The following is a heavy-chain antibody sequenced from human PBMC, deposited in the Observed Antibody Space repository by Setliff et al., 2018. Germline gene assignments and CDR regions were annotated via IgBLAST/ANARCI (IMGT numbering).Heavy chain of an antibody. Sequence: PGESLKISCKDSGYIFTNYWIGWVRQMPGKGLEWMGVIYPGDYDTSYSPSFQGRVTISVDKSSNTAYLQWSSLKASDTAMYYCARDTNYEGAYDSWGQGTLVTVSS. CDR2: IYPGDYDT. D-gene: IGHD3-3*01. CDR1: GYIFTNYW. CDR3: ARDTNYEGAYDS. V-gene: IGHV5-51*01. J-gene: IGHJ4*02.